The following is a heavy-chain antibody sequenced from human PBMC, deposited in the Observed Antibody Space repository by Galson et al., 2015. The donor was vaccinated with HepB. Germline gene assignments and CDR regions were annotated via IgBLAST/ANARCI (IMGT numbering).Heavy chain of an antibody. V-gene: IGHV4-59*08. CDR3: ARHPGRGSVGYAFDL. CDR2: IRYTGDT. CDR1: HGSINNYY. D-gene: IGHD5-12*01. J-gene: IGHJ4*02. Sequence: ETLSLTCSVSHGSINNYYWSWIRQSPGNRPEWIGYIRYTGDTTYNPSLGYLVGMSIDTSINQVSLWLTSVTAADTAIYYCARHPGRGSVGYAFDLWGQGTLVTVSA.